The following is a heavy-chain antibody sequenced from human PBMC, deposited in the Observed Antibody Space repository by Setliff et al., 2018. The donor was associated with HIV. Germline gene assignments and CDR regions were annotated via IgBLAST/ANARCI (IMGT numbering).Heavy chain of an antibody. Sequence: GGSLRLSCAASGLTDTYNYMSWVRQAPGKGLEWVSVIYAGGSTYYADSVKGRFTISRDNSKNMLYLQMDSLRAEDTAVYYCARDNLYYNLYDGSPVYGMDVWGQGTTVTVSS. J-gene: IGHJ6*02. D-gene: IGHD3-3*01. V-gene: IGHV3-53*01. CDR1: GLTDTYNY. CDR3: ARDNLYYNLYDGSPVYGMDV. CDR2: IYAGGST.